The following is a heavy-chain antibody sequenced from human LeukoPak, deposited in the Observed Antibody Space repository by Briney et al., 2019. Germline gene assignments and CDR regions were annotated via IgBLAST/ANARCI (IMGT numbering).Heavy chain of an antibody. V-gene: IGHV3-30*04. CDR2: ISYDGSNK. D-gene: IGHD6-13*01. CDR3: ARDSSQSSSWYPIDP. J-gene: IGHJ5*02. CDR1: GFTFSSYA. Sequence: PGRSLRLSCAAPGFTFSSYAMHSVRQAPGKGLEWVAVISYDGSNKYYADSVNGRFTISRDNSKNTLYLQMNSLRAEDTAVYYCARDSSQSSSWYPIDPWGQGTLVTVSS.